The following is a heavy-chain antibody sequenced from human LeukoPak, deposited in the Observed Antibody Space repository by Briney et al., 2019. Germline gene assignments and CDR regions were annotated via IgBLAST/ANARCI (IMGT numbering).Heavy chain of an antibody. V-gene: IGHV3-23*01. CDR1: GFTFSSYA. CDR2: ISSSSGST. Sequence: PGGSLRLSCAASGFTFSSYAMSWVRQAPGKGLEWVSVISSSSGSTYYADSVKGRFTISRDNSKNTLFLQLNSLRADDTAVYYCAKDSGAYYYDSSVYYYGMDVWGQGTTVTVSS. D-gene: IGHD3-22*01. CDR3: AKDSGAYYYDSSVYYYGMDV. J-gene: IGHJ6*02.